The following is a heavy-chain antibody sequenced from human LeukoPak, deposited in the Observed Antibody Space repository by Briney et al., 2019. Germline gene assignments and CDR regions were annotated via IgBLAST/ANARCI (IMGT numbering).Heavy chain of an antibody. D-gene: IGHD2-15*01. CDR2: ISGSGGST. CDR1: GFTFSSYA. Sequence: GGSLRLSCAASGFTFSSYAMSWVRQAPGKGLEWVSAISGSGGSTYYADSVKGRFTISRDNSKNTLYLQMNSLRAEDTAVYYCAKRRQEIVVVVAATHYYYYMDVWGKGTTVTVSS. J-gene: IGHJ6*03. V-gene: IGHV3-23*01. CDR3: AKRRQEIVVVVAATHYYYYMDV.